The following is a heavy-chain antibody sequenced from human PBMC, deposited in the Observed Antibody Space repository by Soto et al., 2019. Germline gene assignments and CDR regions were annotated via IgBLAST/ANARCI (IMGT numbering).Heavy chain of an antibody. J-gene: IGHJ4*02. Sequence: QVQLQESGPGLVKPSQTLSLTCTVSGGSISSAAYYWIWIRQHPGKGLEWIGYISHSGSTYYNPSLKSRVIISVDTSKNQFYLSLASVTAADTAVYYCAREYTYGSNFFDCWGQGALVTVSS. D-gene: IGHD2-2*02. CDR2: ISHSGST. CDR3: AREYTYGSNFFDC. CDR1: GGSISSAAYY. V-gene: IGHV4-31*03.